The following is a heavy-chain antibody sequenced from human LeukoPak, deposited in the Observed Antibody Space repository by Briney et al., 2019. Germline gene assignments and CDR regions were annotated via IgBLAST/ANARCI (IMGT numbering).Heavy chain of an antibody. CDR2: INSDGSST. CDR3: ARFQYSGSYLDY. V-gene: IGHV3-74*01. CDR1: GFTFNSYW. D-gene: IGHD1-26*01. Sequence: PGRSLRLSCAASGFTFNSYWMHWVRQVPGKGLVWVSRINSDGSSTSYADSVKGRFTISRDNAKNTLYLQMNSLRAEDTAVYYCARFQYSGSYLDYWGQGTLVTVSS. J-gene: IGHJ4*02.